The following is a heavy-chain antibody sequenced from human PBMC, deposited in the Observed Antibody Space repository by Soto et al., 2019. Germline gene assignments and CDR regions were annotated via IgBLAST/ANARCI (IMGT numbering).Heavy chain of an antibody. V-gene: IGHV3-48*02. D-gene: IGHD5-18*01. CDR3: ARSNPNHTAMVHSNAFDI. CDR1: GFTFSSYS. CDR2: ISSSSSTI. J-gene: IGHJ3*02. Sequence: GGSLRLSCAASGFTFSSYSRNWVRQAPGKGLEWVSYISSSSSTIYYADSVKGRFTISRDNAKNSLYLQMNSLRDEDTAVYYCARSNPNHTAMVHSNAFDIWGQGTMVTVSS.